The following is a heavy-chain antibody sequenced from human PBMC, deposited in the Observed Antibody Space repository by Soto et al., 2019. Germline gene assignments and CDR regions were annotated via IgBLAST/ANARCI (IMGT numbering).Heavy chain of an antibody. V-gene: IGHV4-59*01. Sequence: SETLSLTCTVSGGSISSYYWSWIRQPPGKGLEWIGYIYYSGSTNYNPSLKSRVTISVDTSKNQFSLKLSSVTAADTAVYYCARESRDKHAFDIWGKGTMVTVSS. CDR3: ARESRDKHAFDI. D-gene: IGHD2-21*01. CDR2: IYYSGST. J-gene: IGHJ3*02. CDR1: GGSISSYY.